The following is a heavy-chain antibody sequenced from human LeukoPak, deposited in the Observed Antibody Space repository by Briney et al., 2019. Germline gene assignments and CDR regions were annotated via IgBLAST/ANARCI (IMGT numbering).Heavy chain of an antibody. CDR3: ARVGGLRFLEWLPYGMDV. Sequence: SVKVSCKASGGTFSSYAISWVRQAPGQGLEWMGRIIPILGIANYAQKFQGRVTITADKSTSTAYMELSSLRSEDTAVYYCARVGGLRFLEWLPYGMDVWGQGTTVTVSS. J-gene: IGHJ6*02. CDR1: GGTFSSYA. V-gene: IGHV1-69*04. D-gene: IGHD3-3*01. CDR2: IIPILGIA.